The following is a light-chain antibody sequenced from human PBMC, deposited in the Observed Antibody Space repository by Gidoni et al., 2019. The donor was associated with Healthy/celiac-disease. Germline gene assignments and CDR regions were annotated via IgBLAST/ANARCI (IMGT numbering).Light chain of an antibody. CDR2: GAS. J-gene: IGKJ3*01. CDR3: QQYGSSPLFT. V-gene: IGKV3-20*01. CDR1: QSVSSSY. Sequence: EIVLTQSPGTLSLSPGERATLSCRASQSVSSSYLAWYQQKPGQAPRLLIYGASSRATGIPDRFSGSGSGTDFTRTISGLEPEDFAVYYCQQYGSSPLFTFGPGTKVDIK.